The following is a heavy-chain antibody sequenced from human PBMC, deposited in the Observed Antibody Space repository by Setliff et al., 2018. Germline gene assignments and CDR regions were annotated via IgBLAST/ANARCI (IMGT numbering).Heavy chain of an antibody. CDR3: ANLNLGRYCSGGSCPYGMDV. Sequence: GGSLRLSCAASGFTFSSYAMSWVRQAPGKGLEWVSAISGSGGSTYYADSVKGRFTISRDNSKNTLYLQMNSLRAEDTAVYYCANLNLGRYCSGGSCPYGMDVWGKGTTVTVSS. J-gene: IGHJ6*04. D-gene: IGHD2-15*01. CDR1: GFTFSSYA. CDR2: ISGSGGST. V-gene: IGHV3-23*01.